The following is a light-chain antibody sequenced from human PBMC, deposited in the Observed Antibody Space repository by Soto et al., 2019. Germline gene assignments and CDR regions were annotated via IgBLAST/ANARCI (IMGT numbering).Light chain of an antibody. CDR1: SRDVGGYNS. J-gene: IGLJ1*01. Sequence: QSALTQPASVSGSPGLSIAISCTGTSRDVGGYNSVSWYQQQPGKVPKLMIYDDSNRPSGVSNRFSGSKSGNTASLTISGLQAEDEGDYYCSSYTTGGSYVFGTGTKLTVL. CDR2: DDS. V-gene: IGLV2-14*01. CDR3: SSYTTGGSYV.